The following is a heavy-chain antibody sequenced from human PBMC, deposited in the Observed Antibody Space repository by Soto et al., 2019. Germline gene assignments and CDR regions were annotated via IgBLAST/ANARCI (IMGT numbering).Heavy chain of an antibody. CDR2: VSFDGSNK. CDR1: GFSFSSYS. D-gene: IGHD1-1*01. CDR3: GRDRRFGNGYNLGFDY. V-gene: IGHV3-30-3*01. J-gene: IGHJ4*02. Sequence: QVQLVESGGGVVQPGRSLRLSCAASGFSFSSYSMHWVRQAPGKGLEWVAVVSFDGSNKYYANSVKDGFTVARDNSKNTMNVQRNSLKPEDTAVYYCGRDRRFGNGYNLGFDYWGQGTLVTVSS.